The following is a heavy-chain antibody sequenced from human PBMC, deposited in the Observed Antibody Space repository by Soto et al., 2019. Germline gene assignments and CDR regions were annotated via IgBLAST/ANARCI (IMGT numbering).Heavy chain of an antibody. V-gene: IGHV4-31*03. CDR1: GGSISSGGYY. D-gene: IGHD3-22*01. CDR2: IYYSGST. Sequence: PSETLSLTCTVSGGSISSGGYYWSWIRQHPGKGLEWIGYIYYSGSTYYNPSLKSRVTISVDTSKNQFSLKLSSVTAADTAVYYCARGRNPYYYDSSGYPGWYNWFDPWGQGIQVTVSS. J-gene: IGHJ5*02. CDR3: ARGRNPYYYDSSGYPGWYNWFDP.